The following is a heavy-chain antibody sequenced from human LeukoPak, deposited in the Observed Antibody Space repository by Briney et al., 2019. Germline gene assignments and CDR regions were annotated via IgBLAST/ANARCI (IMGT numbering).Heavy chain of an antibody. CDR1: GFTFSDYY. CDR2: ISGRGSTV. J-gene: IGHJ4*02. V-gene: IGHV3-11*04. Sequence: GGSLRLSCTASGFTFSDYYMSWIGQAPGKGLEWISYISGRGSTVYYAVSVKGRFTISRDNSKNTLYLQMNSLRTEDTAVYYCAKDRGRGMPTNFDYWGQGTLVTVSS. D-gene: IGHD5-24*01. CDR3: AKDRGRGMPTNFDY.